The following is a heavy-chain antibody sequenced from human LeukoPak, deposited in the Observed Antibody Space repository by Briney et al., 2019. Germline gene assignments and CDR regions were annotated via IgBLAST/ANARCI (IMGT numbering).Heavy chain of an antibody. J-gene: IGHJ5*02. D-gene: IGHD2-8*01. CDR3: ARVNIVLMVYAIGWFDP. V-gene: IGHV4-4*07. CDR1: GGSISSYY. Sequence: SETLSLTCTVSGGSISSYYWSWLRQPAGKGLEWIGRIYTSGSTNYNPSLKSRVNMSVDTSKNQFSLKLSSVTAADTAVYYCARVNIVLMVYAIGWFDPWGQGTLVTVSS. CDR2: IYTSGST.